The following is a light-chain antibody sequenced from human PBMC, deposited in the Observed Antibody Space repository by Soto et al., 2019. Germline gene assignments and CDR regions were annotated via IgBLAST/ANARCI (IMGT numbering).Light chain of an antibody. CDR3: NSQTTSGIRV. J-gene: IGLJ1*01. V-gene: IGLV2-14*01. Sequence: QSVLTQPASVSGSPGQSITISCTGTRTDVGDSNHVSWYQHHRGKAPKLIIYEVSYRPSGVSNRFSGSKSAYTASLTISGLQAEDEADYYCNSQTTSGIRVFGTGTKVTVL. CDR1: RTDVGDSNH. CDR2: EVS.